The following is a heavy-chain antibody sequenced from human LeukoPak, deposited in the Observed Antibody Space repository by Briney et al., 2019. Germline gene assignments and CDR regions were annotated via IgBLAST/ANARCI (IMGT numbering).Heavy chain of an antibody. CDR2: ISYDGSNK. Sequence: GGSLRLSCAASGFTFSSYGMHWVRQAPGKGLEGVAVISYDGSNKYYADSVKGRFTISRDNSKNTLYLQMNSLRAEDTAVYYCAALGSSWGQGTLVTVSS. D-gene: IGHD7-27*01. CDR3: AALGSS. J-gene: IGHJ5*02. CDR1: GFTFSSYG. V-gene: IGHV3-30*03.